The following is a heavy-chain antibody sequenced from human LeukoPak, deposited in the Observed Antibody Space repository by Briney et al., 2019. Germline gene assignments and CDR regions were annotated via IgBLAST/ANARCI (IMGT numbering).Heavy chain of an antibody. Sequence: GGSLRLSCAASGFTFSDYYMSWIRQAPGQGLEWVSYISSSGSTIYYADPVKGRFTISRDNAKNSLYLQMNSLRAEDTAVYYCAKDFSWEPPFDAFDIWGQGTMVTVSS. CDR1: GFTFSDYY. CDR3: AKDFSWEPPFDAFDI. CDR2: ISSSGSTI. V-gene: IGHV3-11*01. D-gene: IGHD1-26*01. J-gene: IGHJ3*02.